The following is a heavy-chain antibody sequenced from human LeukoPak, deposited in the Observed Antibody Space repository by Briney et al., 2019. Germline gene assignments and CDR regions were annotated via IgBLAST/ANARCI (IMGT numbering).Heavy chain of an antibody. CDR3: ASPGEGSRGYTNWFDP. CDR2: INHSGST. Sequence: SETLSLTCAVYGGSFSGYYWSWIRQPPGKGLEWIGEINHSGSTNYNPSLKSRVTISVDTSKNQFSLKLSSVTAADTAVYYCASPGEGSRGYTNWFDPWGQGTLVTVSS. CDR1: GGSFSGYY. V-gene: IGHV4-34*01. D-gene: IGHD3-22*01. J-gene: IGHJ5*02.